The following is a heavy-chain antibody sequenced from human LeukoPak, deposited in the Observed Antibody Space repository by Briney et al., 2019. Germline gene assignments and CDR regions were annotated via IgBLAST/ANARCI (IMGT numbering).Heavy chain of an antibody. CDR1: GFTFDDYG. CDR3: VKEWAPFDGFDV. D-gene: IGHD1-26*01. CDR2: INWNGGST. J-gene: IGHJ3*01. Sequence: AGGSLRLSCAASGFTFDDYGMSWVRQAPGKGLEWVSGINWNGGSTGYADSVKGRFTISRDNAKNSLYLQMDSLRSEDTALYYCVKEWAPFDGFDVWGQGITVIVSS. V-gene: IGHV3-20*04.